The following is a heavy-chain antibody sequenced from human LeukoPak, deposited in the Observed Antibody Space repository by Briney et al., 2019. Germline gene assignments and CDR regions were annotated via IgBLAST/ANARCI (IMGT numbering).Heavy chain of an antibody. CDR1: GFTFRSYG. V-gene: IGHV3-33*01. CDR2: IWYDGSNK. CDR3: ARVYYDFWSGYLAPFDY. J-gene: IGHJ4*02. D-gene: IGHD3-3*01. Sequence: GGSLRLSCAASGFTFRSYGMHWVRQAPGKGLEWVAVIWYDGSNKYYADSVKGRFTISRDNSKNTLYLQMNSLRAEDTAVYYCARVYYDFWSGYLAPFDYWGQGTLVTVSS.